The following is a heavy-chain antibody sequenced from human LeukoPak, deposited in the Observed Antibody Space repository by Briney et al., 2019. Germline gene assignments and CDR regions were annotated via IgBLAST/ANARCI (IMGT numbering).Heavy chain of an antibody. CDR2: INQDGTEK. J-gene: IGHJ4*02. CDR3: ARDGHPFDY. CDR1: GFTFRSYW. V-gene: IGHV3-7*03. Sequence: GGSLRLSCAASGFTFRSYWMSWVRQAPGKGLEWVANINQDGTEKYYLDSVKGRSTISRDNAKKSLNLQMNSLRAEDTALYYCARDGHPFDYWGQGTLVTVSS.